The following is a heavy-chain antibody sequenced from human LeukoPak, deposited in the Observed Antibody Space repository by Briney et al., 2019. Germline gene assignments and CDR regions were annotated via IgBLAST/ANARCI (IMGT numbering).Heavy chain of an antibody. Sequence: ASVTVSCEGSGYSFTRYVIHWVRQAPGQGLEWMGIIIPSDGSTSYAQKFQGRVTMTRDTSTSTVYMELSSLRSEDTAVYYCARGKLGTMVRGVIIKYYGYWGQGTLVTVSS. CDR2: IIPSDGST. D-gene: IGHD3-10*01. CDR3: ARGKLGTMVRGVIIKYYGY. J-gene: IGHJ4*02. CDR1: GYSFTRYV. V-gene: IGHV1-46*01.